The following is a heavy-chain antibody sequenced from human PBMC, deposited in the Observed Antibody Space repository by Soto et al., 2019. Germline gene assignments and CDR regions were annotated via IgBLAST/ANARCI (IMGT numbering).Heavy chain of an antibody. Sequence: PSETLSLTCAVSGGSISSGGYSWSWIRQPPGKGLEWIGYIYHSGSTYYNPSLKSRVTISVDRSKNQFSLKLSSVTAADTAVYYCARGGRDGYNPTLDFDYWGQGTLVTVSS. D-gene: IGHD5-12*01. CDR2: IYHSGST. J-gene: IGHJ4*02. CDR3: ARGGRDGYNPTLDFDY. CDR1: GGSISSGGYS. V-gene: IGHV4-30-2*01.